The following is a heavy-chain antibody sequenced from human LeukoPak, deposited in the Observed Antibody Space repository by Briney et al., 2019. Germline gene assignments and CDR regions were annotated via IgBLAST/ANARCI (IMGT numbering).Heavy chain of an antibody. V-gene: IGHV4-59*08. CDR3: ARHPFPRVWGSYRNFDN. J-gene: IGHJ4*02. CDR2: IYYSGST. D-gene: IGHD3-16*02. CDR1: GGSISSYY. Sequence: SETLSLTCTVSGGSISSYYWSWIRQPPGKGLEWIGYIYYSGSTNYNPSLKSRVTISVDTSKNQFSLKLSSVTAADTAVYYCARHPFPRVWGSYRNFDNWGQGTLVTVSS.